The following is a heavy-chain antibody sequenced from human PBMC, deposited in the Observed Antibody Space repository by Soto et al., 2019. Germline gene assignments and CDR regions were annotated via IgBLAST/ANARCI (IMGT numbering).Heavy chain of an antibody. CDR3: AKTRGAMIYAISVYGMDV. Sequence: GGSLRLSCEAPKLTYSDYAMTWVRQAPGKGLEWVARISGGGSDTYYSDSVRGRFTISRDNSKNTLYLQINSLRAEDTAVYYCAKTRGAMIYAISVYGMDVWGQGTTVTVSS. CDR1: KLTYSDYA. J-gene: IGHJ6*02. V-gene: IGHV3-23*01. CDR2: ISGGGSDT. D-gene: IGHD2-8*01.